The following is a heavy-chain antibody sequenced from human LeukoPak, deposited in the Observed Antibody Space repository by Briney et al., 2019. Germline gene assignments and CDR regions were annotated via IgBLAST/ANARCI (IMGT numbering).Heavy chain of an antibody. J-gene: IGHJ4*02. CDR2: IYHSGST. CDR3: ARDDYVPGGY. Sequence: SETLSLTCTVSGYSISSGYYWGWIRQPPGKGLEWIGSIYHSGSTYYNPSLKSRVTISVDTSKNQFSLKLSSVTAADTAVYYCARDDYVPGGYWGQGTLVTVSS. D-gene: IGHD3-16*01. V-gene: IGHV4-38-2*02. CDR1: GYSISSGYY.